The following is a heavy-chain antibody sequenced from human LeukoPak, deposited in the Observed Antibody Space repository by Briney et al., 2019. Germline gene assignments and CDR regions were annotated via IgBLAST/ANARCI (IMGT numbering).Heavy chain of an antibody. J-gene: IGHJ4*02. D-gene: IGHD3-9*01. CDR3: ARDFEDVGYFDY. CDR1: GFTLSTNA. CDR2: ISGSGAST. V-gene: IGHV3-23*01. Sequence: TGGSLRLSCLTSGFTLSTNAMSWVRQAPGKGLEWISGISGSGASTYYADSVKGRFTISRDNSKNTLYLQMNSLRAEDTAVYYCARDFEDVGYFDYWGQGTLVTVSS.